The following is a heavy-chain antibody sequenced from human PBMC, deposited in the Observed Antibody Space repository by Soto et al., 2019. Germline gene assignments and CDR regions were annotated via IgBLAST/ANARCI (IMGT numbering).Heavy chain of an antibody. V-gene: IGHV4-39*01. J-gene: IGHJ4*02. Sequence: SETLSLTCTVSGGSISSSSYYWGWIRQPPGKGLEWIGSIYYSGSTYYNPSLKSRVTISVDTSKNQFSLKLSSVTAADTAVYYCARHPRDTAMATRYYWGQGTLVTAPQ. D-gene: IGHD5-18*01. CDR3: ARHPRDTAMATRYY. CDR2: IYYSGST. CDR1: GGSISSSSYY.